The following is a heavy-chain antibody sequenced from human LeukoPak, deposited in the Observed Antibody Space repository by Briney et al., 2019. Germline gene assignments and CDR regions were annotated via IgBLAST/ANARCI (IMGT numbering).Heavy chain of an antibody. CDR3: ARRRYFDSTGYNPSHYFDY. D-gene: IGHD3-22*01. Sequence: SETLSLICAVSGDSFIGSYWSWIRQAPGKGLEWIGYIYHPVDTSYNPSLQSRVTISADISKKQFSLRMTSVTAADTAVYYCARRRYFDSTGYNPSHYFDYWGQGILATVSS. CDR1: GDSFIGSY. CDR2: IYHPVDT. V-gene: IGHV4-59*01. J-gene: IGHJ4*02.